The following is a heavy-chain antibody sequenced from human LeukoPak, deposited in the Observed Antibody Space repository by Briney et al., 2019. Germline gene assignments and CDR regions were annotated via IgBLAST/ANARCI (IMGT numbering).Heavy chain of an antibody. Sequence: KASETLSLTCAVYGGSFSGYYWSWIRQPPGKGLEWIGEINHSGSTNYNPSLKSRVTISVDTSKNQFSLKLSSVTAADTAVYYCARARHYGGLRPYFDYWGQGTLVTVSS. CDR3: ARARHYGGLRPYFDY. CDR2: INHSGST. CDR1: GGSFSGYY. V-gene: IGHV4-34*01. J-gene: IGHJ4*02. D-gene: IGHD4-17*01.